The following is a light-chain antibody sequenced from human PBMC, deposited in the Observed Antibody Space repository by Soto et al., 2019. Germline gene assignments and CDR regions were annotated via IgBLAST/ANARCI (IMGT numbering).Light chain of an antibody. CDR1: QSVSYY. Sequence: EIVLTQSPGTLSLSPGERATLSCRASQSVSYYLAWYQQKPGQAPRLLIYDASSRATGVPDRFSGSGSGTDFTLTISRLEPEDFAVYYCQQYGNSPAITFGQGTRLEIK. CDR2: DAS. V-gene: IGKV3-20*01. J-gene: IGKJ5*01. CDR3: QQYGNSPAIT.